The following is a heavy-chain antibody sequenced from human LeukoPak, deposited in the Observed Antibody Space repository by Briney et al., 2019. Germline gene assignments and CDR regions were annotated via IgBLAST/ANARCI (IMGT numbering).Heavy chain of an antibody. J-gene: IGHJ5*02. V-gene: IGHV1-69*04. D-gene: IGHD6-19*01. CDR1: GGTFSSYA. Sequence: SVKVSCKASGGTFSSYAISWVRQAPGQGLEWMGRIIPILGIANYAQKFQGRVTITADKSTSTAYMELSSLRSEDTAVYYCARDPYSSGWYEEDPDWFDPWGQGTLVTGSS. CDR3: ARDPYSSGWYEEDPDWFDP. CDR2: IIPILGIA.